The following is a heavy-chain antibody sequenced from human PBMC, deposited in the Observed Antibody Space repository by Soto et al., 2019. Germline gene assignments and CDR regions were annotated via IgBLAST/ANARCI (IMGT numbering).Heavy chain of an antibody. Sequence: EVQLLESGGGLVQPGGSLRLSCAASGFTFSSYAMSWVRQAPGKGLAWVSAIGGSGGSTYYADSVKGRFTISRDNSKNTLYLQMSSMRAEDTAVYYCAKAPKWLVQPDWGQGTMVTVAS. CDR1: GFTFSSYA. CDR3: AKAPKWLVQPD. D-gene: IGHD6-19*01. J-gene: IGHJ3*01. CDR2: IGGSGGST. V-gene: IGHV3-23*01.